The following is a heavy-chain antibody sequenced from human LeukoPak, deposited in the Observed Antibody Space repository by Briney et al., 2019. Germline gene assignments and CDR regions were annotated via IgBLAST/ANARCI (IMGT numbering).Heavy chain of an antibody. CDR2: MNPNSGNT. D-gene: IGHD2-8*01. CDR1: GYTFTSYD. Sequence: ASVKVSCKASGYTFTSYDINWVRQATGQGLEWMGWMNPNSGNTGYAQKFQGRVTITRNTSISTAYMELSSLRPEDTAVYYCARAHCTNGVCYSGYWGQGTLVTVSS. CDR3: ARAHCTNGVCYSGY. V-gene: IGHV1-8*03. J-gene: IGHJ4*02.